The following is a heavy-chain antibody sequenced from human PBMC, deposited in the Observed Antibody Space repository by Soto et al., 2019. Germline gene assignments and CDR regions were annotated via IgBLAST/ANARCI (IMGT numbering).Heavy chain of an antibody. CDR3: ARDGGPSSGYYPYWFDP. J-gene: IGHJ5*02. CDR2: IIPIFGTA. D-gene: IGHD3-22*01. V-gene: IGHV1-69*12. Sequence: QVQLVQSGAEVKKPGSSVKVSCKASGGTFSSYAISWVRQAPGQGLEWMGEIIPIFGTANYAQKFQGRVTIIADESTSTAYMELGILRSEDTAVYYCARDGGPSSGYYPYWFDPWGQGTLVTVSS. CDR1: GGTFSSYA.